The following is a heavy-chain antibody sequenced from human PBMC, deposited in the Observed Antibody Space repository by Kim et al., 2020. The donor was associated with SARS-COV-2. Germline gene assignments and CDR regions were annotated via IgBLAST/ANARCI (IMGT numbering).Heavy chain of an antibody. J-gene: IGHJ3*01. CDR2: IDPDSGDT. D-gene: IGHD3-16*01. Sequence: ASVKVSCKAHKTGFTRYNLYWVRQARGQGPEWMGMIDPDSGDTLYGQRFQGRVLITRDTSTTTVYLEVRDLTSADTAVYFGARGRGGITAAKILIDGNDAFDVWGQGTVVTVSS. CDR1: KTGFTRYN. V-gene: IGHV1-46*01. CDR3: ARGRGGITAAKILIDGNDAFDV.